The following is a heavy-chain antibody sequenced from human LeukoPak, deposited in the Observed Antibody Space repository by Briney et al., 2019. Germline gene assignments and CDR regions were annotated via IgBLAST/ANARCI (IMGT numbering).Heavy chain of an antibody. Sequence: GGSLRLSCAASGFTFSSYSMNWVRQAPGKGLEWVSGINWNGGNTGYADSVKGRFTISRDNAKNSLYLQMNSLRAEDTALYYRARAYSSGNFDYWGQGTLVTVSS. V-gene: IGHV3-20*04. D-gene: IGHD3-22*01. CDR1: GFTFSSYS. J-gene: IGHJ4*02. CDR2: INWNGGNT. CDR3: ARAYSSGNFDY.